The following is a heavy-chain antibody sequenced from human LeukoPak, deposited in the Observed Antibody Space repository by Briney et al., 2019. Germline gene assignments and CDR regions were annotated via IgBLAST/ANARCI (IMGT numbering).Heavy chain of an antibody. V-gene: IGHV3-7*01. Sequence: PGGSLRLSCAASRLTFTGNWMSWVRQAPGKGLEWVANIGPDGSEKYYVDSVKGRFTISRDNAKKSLYLEMNSLRAEDTATYYCASSGYSPPGYWGQGTLVTVSS. CDR2: IGPDGSEK. CDR1: RLTFTGNW. D-gene: IGHD3-22*01. J-gene: IGHJ4*02. CDR3: ASSGYSPPGY.